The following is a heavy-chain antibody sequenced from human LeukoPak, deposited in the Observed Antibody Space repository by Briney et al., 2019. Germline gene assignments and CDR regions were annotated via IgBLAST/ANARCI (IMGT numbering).Heavy chain of an antibody. J-gene: IGHJ4*02. Sequence: SETLSLTCVVSGGSISAYYWNWIRQPAGKGLEWIGRLHSSGEATSNPSLMSRATMSLDTSRNHFSLNLTSVTAADTAIYYCATMFGESSDFDHWGQGTLVTVSS. CDR1: GGSISAYY. V-gene: IGHV4-4*07. CDR2: LHSSGEA. D-gene: IGHD3-10*02. CDR3: ATMFGESSDFDH.